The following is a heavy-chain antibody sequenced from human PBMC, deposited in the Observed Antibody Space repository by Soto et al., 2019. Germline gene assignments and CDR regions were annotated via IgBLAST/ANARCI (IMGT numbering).Heavy chain of an antibody. CDR3: ARDFAYFDS. Sequence: SETLSLTCTVSGSSFKSGSYSWSWIRQPPGKGLEWIGYVYHTGRTSYNPSLKSRVSISMDTFKNQFSLSLDSVTAADTAVYFCARDFAYFDSWGQGTLVPVSS. J-gene: IGHJ4*02. V-gene: IGHV4-61*01. D-gene: IGHD3-3*01. CDR1: GSSFKSGSYS. CDR2: VYHTGRT.